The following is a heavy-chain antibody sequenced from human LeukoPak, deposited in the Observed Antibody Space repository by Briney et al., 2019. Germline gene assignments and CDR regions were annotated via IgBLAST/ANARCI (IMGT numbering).Heavy chain of an antibody. V-gene: IGHV3-23*01. J-gene: IGHJ4*02. Sequence: GGSLRLSCAASGFTFSSYAMSWVRQAPGKGLEWVSAISGSGGSTYYADSGKVRFTIYRENSNTTLYRQMNSLRSEDIAVCYCAKSVYSRSWFAGDYLAYWGEGTLVTVSS. CDR3: AKSVYSRSWFAGDYLAY. CDR1: GFTFSSYA. CDR2: ISGSGGST. D-gene: IGHD6-13*01.